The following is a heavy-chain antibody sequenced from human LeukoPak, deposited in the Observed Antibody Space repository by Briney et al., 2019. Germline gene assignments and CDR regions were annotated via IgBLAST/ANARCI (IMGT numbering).Heavy chain of an antibody. CDR3: GACFDSSGHN. J-gene: IGHJ4*02. Sequence: GGPRRLSCAASGLVLHNLCMAWVRYAPGKGREWLSNINYDASQKNYTDSVRGRLTISRDNAKNTLHLQKNSLTAQNTPVYYFGACFDSSGHNWGQGTLVTVPS. D-gene: IGHD3-22*01. CDR1: GLVLHNLC. CDR2: INYDASQK. V-gene: IGHV3-7*01.